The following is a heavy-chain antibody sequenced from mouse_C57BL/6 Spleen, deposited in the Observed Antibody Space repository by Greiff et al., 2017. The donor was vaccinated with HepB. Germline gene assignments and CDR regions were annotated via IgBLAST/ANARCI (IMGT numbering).Heavy chain of an antibody. CDR3: TKSLTAYPYYFDY. Sequence: EVKLMESGAELVRPGASVKLSCTASGFNIKDDYMHWVKQRPEQGLEWIGWIDPENGDTEYASKFQGKATITADTSSNTAYLQLSSLTSEDTAVYYCTKSLTAYPYYFDYWGQGTTLTVSS. CDR2: IDPENGDT. V-gene: IGHV14-4*01. CDR1: GFNIKDDY. D-gene: IGHD1-3*01. J-gene: IGHJ2*01.